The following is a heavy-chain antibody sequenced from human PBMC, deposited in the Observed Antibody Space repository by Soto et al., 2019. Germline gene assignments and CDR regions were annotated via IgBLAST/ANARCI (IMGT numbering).Heavy chain of an antibody. V-gene: IGHV4-39*01. D-gene: IGHD2-15*01. Sequence: SETLSLTCTVSGGSISSSSYYWGWIRQPPGKGLEWIGSIYYSGSTYYNPSLKSRVTISVDTSKNQFSLKLSSVTAADTAVYYCARRPLFDEGYCSGGSCYGFFDYWGQGTLVTVSS. J-gene: IGHJ4*02. CDR1: GGSISSSSYY. CDR2: IYYSGST. CDR3: ARRPLFDEGYCSGGSCYGFFDY.